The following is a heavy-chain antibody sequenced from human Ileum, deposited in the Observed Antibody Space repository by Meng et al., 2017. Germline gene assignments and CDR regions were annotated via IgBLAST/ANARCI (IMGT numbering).Heavy chain of an antibody. D-gene: IGHD3-16*01. Sequence: SETLSLTCTVSGGSISSGGYYWSWIRQNPGKGLEWIGYIYYSGSTYYNPSLKSRLTISVDTSRTQFSLKLSSVTAADTAVYYCAIRGSYGQGWFDPWGQGTLVTVSS. J-gene: IGHJ5*02. CDR1: GGSISSGGYY. CDR2: IYYSGST. V-gene: IGHV4-31*03. CDR3: AIRGSYGQGWFDP.